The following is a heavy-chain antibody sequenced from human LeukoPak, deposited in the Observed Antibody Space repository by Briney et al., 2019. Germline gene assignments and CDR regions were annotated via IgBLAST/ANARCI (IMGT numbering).Heavy chain of an antibody. CDR2: IYPGDSDT. D-gene: IGHD3-10*01. V-gene: IGHV5-51*01. Sequence: GESLEISCKGSGYSFTSYWIGWVRQLPGKGLGWMGIIYPGDSDTRYSPSFQGQVTISADKSISTAYLQWSSLKASDTAMYYCARLPGTELLWFGEHYFDYWGQGTLVTVSS. J-gene: IGHJ4*02. CDR3: ARLPGTELLWFGEHYFDY. CDR1: GYSFTSYW.